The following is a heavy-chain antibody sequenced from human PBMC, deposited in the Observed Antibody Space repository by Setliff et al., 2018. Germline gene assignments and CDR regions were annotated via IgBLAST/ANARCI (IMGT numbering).Heavy chain of an antibody. CDR2: INPNSGVT. CDR1: GYGFMSYG. D-gene: IGHD3-10*01. J-gene: IGHJ5*02. CDR3: ARVATLIRGVTVNWFDP. Sequence: ASVKVSCKPSGYGFMSYGVSWVRQAPGQGLEWVGWINPNSGVTNYAQKFQGRVTMTRDTSISTAYMELSSLRSDDTAVYYCARVATLIRGVTVNWFDPWGQGTLVTVSS. V-gene: IGHV1-2*02.